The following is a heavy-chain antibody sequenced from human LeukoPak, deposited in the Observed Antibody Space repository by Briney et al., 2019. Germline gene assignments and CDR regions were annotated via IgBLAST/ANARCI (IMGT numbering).Heavy chain of an antibody. CDR2: MNPNSGNT. CDR3: AAYYDILTDAFDI. CDR1: GYTFTSYD. J-gene: IGHJ3*02. D-gene: IGHD3-9*01. Sequence: GASVKVSCKASGYTFTSYDINWVRQATGQGLEWRGWMNPNSGNTGYAQKFQGRVTMTRNTSISTAYMELSSLRSEDTAVYYCAAYYDILTDAFDIWGQGTMVTVSS. V-gene: IGHV1-8*01.